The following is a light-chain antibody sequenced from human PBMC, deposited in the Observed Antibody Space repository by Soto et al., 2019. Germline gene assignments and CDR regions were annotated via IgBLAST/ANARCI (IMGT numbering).Light chain of an antibody. Sequence: DIVLTQSPDSLAVSLGERATINCKSSQNILLSSNNKKYLAWYQQKPGQPPKLLIYWASTRESGVPDRFSGSGSETDFTSTISSLQAEDVAVYYCQQYYSTPTWTFGQGTKVEIK. V-gene: IGKV4-1*01. CDR2: WAS. J-gene: IGKJ1*01. CDR3: QQYYSTPTWT. CDR1: QNILLSSNNKKY.